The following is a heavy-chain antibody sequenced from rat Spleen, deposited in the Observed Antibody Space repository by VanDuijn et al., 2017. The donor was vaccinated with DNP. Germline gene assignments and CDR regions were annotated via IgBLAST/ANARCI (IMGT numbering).Heavy chain of an antibody. CDR1: GFTFNQYW. V-gene: IGHV5-31*01. CDR3: ARDNYVTYGAMDP. J-gene: IGHJ4*01. D-gene: IGHD1-11*01. CDR2: ITSSGDNR. Sequence: EVQLLESGGDLLQSGRSLKLSCVASGFTFNQYWMAWIRQVPGKGLEWLASITSSGDNRYYSDSVKGRFTISRDDAKNTLVLQMDSLRSEDTATYYCARDNYVTYGAMDPWGQGTSVTVSS.